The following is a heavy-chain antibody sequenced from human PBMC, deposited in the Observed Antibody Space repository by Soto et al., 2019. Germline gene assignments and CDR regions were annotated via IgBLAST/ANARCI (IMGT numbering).Heavy chain of an antibody. Sequence: ASVKVSCKGSGYTFTGYYIHWVRQTPGQGPEWMGEISPQTGGTKYAQKYQGRVTMTRDTSITTVYMELSNLSPDDTAVYYCGRGRSGELVIFYWGQGTLVTGSS. CDR1: GYTFTGYY. D-gene: IGHD1-26*01. J-gene: IGHJ4*02. CDR3: GRGRSGELVIFY. V-gene: IGHV1-2*02. CDR2: ISPQTGGT.